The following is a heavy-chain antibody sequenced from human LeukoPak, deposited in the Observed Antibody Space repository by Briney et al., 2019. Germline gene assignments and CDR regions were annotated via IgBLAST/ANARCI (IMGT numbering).Heavy chain of an antibody. CDR1: GFTFRSYA. J-gene: IGHJ4*02. D-gene: IGHD3-10*01. V-gene: IGHV3-23*01. Sequence: GGSLRLSCAASGFTFRSYAMSWVRQAPGKGLEWVSAISGSGGSTYYADSVKGRFTISRDNSKNTLYLQMNSLRGEDTAVYYCARGGGSSNYFDYWGQGTLVTVSS. CDR2: ISGSGGST. CDR3: ARGGGSSNYFDY.